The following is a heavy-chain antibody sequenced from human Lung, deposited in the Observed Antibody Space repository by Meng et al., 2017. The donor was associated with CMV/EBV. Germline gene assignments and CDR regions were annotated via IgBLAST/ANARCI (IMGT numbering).Heavy chain of an antibody. Sequence: GGSLRLXCAASGFTFSSYAMHWVRQAPGKGLEWVAIISYDGNTEYYADSVKGRFTISRDNSKNTLYLQMNSLRAEDTAVYYCAREGSYQLPAPRWFDPWGQGTLVTVSS. V-gene: IGHV3-30-3*01. CDR3: AREGSYQLPAPRWFDP. CDR1: GFTFSSYA. D-gene: IGHD2-2*01. CDR2: ISYDGNTE. J-gene: IGHJ5*02.